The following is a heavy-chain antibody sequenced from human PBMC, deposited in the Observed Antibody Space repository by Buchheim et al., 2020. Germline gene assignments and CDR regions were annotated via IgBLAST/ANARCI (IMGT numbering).Heavy chain of an antibody. CDR1: GFTFSRAA. CDR3: AKEIRPNDY. V-gene: IGHV3-23*04. CDR2: IDIGGDKT. J-gene: IGHJ4*02. D-gene: IGHD1-1*01. Sequence: EVQLVESGGDLVQPGGSLRLSCAVSGFTFSRAAMTWVRQAPGKGLQWVSSIDIGGDKTYYAVSVEARFGISRDNSKSTLNLQMNSLRAEDTAVYYCAKEIRPNDYWGQGTL.